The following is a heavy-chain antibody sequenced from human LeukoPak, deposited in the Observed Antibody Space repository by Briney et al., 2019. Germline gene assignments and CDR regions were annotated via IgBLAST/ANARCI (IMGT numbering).Heavy chain of an antibody. V-gene: IGHV1-2*02. J-gene: IGHJ6*02. CDR1: GYTFTGYY. CDR3: ARDRRYCSTSSCSAPHV. CDR2: INPNSGGT. D-gene: IGHD2-2*01. Sequence: GASVKVSCKASGYTFTGYYMHWVRQAPGQGLEWMGWINPNSGGTNYAQKFQGRVTMTRDTSISTAYMELSRLRSDDTAVYYCARDRRYCSTSSCSAPHVWGQGTTVTVSS.